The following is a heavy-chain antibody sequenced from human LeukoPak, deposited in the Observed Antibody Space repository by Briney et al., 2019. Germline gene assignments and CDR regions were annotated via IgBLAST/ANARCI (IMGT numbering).Heavy chain of an antibody. CDR1: GRAFSGYT. D-gene: IGHD5-12*01. V-gene: IGHV1-69*13. J-gene: IGHJ4*02. CDR3: ALAFSGYDRWFPEPPDQ. Sequence: VASVKVSCKASGRAFSGYTITWVRQAPGQGLEWVGGIITNLASTNYAQKFQGRVTISADDSTSTAYMQLRSLTSEDTAFYYCALAFSGYDRWFPEPPDQWGQGTLVTVSS. CDR2: IITNLAST.